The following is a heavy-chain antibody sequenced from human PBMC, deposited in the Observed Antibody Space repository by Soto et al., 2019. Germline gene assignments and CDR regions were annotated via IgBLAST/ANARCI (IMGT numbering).Heavy chain of an antibody. CDR1: GFTFSSYW. CDR3: AREGTLNYYYYYMDV. Sequence: GGSLRLSCAASGFTFSSYWMHWVRQAPGKGLVWVSRINSDGSSTSYADSVKGRFTISRDNAKNTLYLQMNSLRAEDTAVYYCAREGTLNYYYYYMDVWGKGTTGTVSS. V-gene: IGHV3-74*01. J-gene: IGHJ6*03. D-gene: IGHD3-10*01. CDR2: INSDGSST.